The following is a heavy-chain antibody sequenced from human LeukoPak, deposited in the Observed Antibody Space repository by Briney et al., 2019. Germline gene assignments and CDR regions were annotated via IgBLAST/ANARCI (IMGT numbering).Heavy chain of an antibody. D-gene: IGHD4-17*01. Sequence: GGSLRLSCVASGFTFSSHWMNWVRQAPGKGLEWVANIKQDGSEKNYVDSVKGRFTISRDNSKNTLYLQMNSLRAEDTAVYYCAKAPDYGDPNYFDYWGQGTLVTVSS. CDR3: AKAPDYGDPNYFDY. V-gene: IGHV3-7*03. CDR1: GFTFSSHW. J-gene: IGHJ4*02. CDR2: IKQDGSEK.